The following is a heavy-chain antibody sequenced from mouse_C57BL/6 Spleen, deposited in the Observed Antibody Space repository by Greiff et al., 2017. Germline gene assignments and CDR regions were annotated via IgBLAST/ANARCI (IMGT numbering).Heavy chain of an antibody. CDR3: ARTTVVARDYYAMDY. V-gene: IGHV1-64*01. J-gene: IGHJ4*01. D-gene: IGHD1-1*01. CDR2: IHPNSGST. CDR1: GYTFTSYW. Sequence: VQLQQPGAELVKPGASVKLSCKASGYTFTSYWMHWVKQRPGQGLEWIGMIHPNSGSTNYNEKFKSKATLTVDKSSSTAYMQLSSLTSEDSAVYYCARTTVVARDYYAMDYWGQGTSVTVSS.